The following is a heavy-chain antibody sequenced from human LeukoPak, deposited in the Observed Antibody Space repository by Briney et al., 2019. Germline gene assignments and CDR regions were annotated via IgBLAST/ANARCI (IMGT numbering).Heavy chain of an antibody. CDR3: ARIWGSNSGSYYADY. V-gene: IGHV3-48*03. J-gene: IGHJ4*02. CDR2: ISSSGSTI. Sequence: GGSLRLSCAASGFTFSSYEMNWVRQAPGKGLEWVSYISSSGSTIYYADSVKGPFTISRDNAKNSLYLQMNSLRAEDTAVYYCARIWGSNSGSYYADYWRQGTLLTVSS. D-gene: IGHD1-26*01. CDR1: GFTFSSYE.